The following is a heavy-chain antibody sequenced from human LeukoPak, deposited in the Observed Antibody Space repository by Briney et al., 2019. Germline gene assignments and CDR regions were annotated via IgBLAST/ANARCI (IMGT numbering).Heavy chain of an antibody. D-gene: IGHD6-13*01. J-gene: IGHJ5*02. CDR3: ARDQGIAAAGNGFDP. V-gene: IGHV4-30-4*02. CDR2: IYYSGST. Sequence: NSSETLSLTCTVSGGSISSGDYYWRWIRQPPGKGLEWIGYIYYSGSTYYNPSLKSRVTISVDTSKNQFSLKLSSVTAADTAVYYCARDQGIAAAGNGFDPWGQGTLVTVSS. CDR1: GGSISSGDYY.